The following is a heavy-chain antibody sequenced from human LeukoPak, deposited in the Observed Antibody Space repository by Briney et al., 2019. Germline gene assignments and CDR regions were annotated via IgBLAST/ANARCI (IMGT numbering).Heavy chain of an antibody. CDR1: GFTVNSNY. CDR3: ARGTGYYDCWSGYTAYYFDY. V-gene: IGHV3-53*01. D-gene: IGHD3-3*01. Sequence: GSLRLSCAASGFTVNSNYMSWVRQAPGKGLEWVSVIYSGGSTYYADSVKGRFTISRDNSKNTLYLQMNSLRAEDTAVYYCARGTGYYDCWSGYTAYYFDYWGQGTLVTVSS. J-gene: IGHJ4*02. CDR2: IYSGGST.